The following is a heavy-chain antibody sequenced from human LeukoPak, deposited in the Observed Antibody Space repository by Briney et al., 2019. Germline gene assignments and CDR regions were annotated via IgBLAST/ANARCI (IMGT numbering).Heavy chain of an antibody. D-gene: IGHD6-19*01. CDR3: ARGGSHGY. Sequence: PGGSLSLSCAASGFTFSSYEMNWVRQAPGKGLEWVSKISSSGSAIYYADSVKGRFTISRDNAKRTLYLQRNSLRAEDTAVYYCARGGSHGYWGQGTLVTVSS. CDR1: GFTFSSYE. J-gene: IGHJ4*02. CDR2: ISSSGSAI. V-gene: IGHV3-48*03.